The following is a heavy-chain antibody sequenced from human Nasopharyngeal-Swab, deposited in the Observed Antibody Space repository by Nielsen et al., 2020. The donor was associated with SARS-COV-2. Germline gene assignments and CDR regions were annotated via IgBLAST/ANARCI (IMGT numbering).Heavy chain of an antibody. V-gene: IGHV4-39*01. D-gene: IGHD3-10*01. J-gene: IGHJ4*02. Sequence: SETLSLTCTVSGGSISSSSYYWGWIRQPPGKGLEWIGSIYYSGSTYYNPSLQSRVTISVDTSKNQFSLKLSSVPAADTAVYSCARPVVRGYSPFFDYWGQGTLVTVSS. CDR1: GGSISSSSYY. CDR3: ARPVVRGYSPFFDY. CDR2: IYYSGST.